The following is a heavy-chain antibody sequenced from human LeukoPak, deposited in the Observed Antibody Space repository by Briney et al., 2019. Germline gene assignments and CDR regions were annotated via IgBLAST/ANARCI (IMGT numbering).Heavy chain of an antibody. CDR2: IYYSGST. CDR3: AREGAVYDSTGYNIGDFFDY. CDR1: GGSIRNYY. Sequence: PSETLSLTCTVSGGSIRNYYGSWIRQPPGKGLEWIGYIYYSGSTNYNPSLKSRVTISVDTSKNQFSLKLSSVTAADTAVYYCAREGAVYDSTGYNIGDFFDYWGQGTLVTVSS. D-gene: IGHD3-22*01. J-gene: IGHJ4*02. V-gene: IGHV4-59*01.